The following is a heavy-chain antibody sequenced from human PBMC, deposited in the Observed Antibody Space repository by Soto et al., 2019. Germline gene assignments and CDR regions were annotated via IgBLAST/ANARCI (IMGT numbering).Heavy chain of an antibody. J-gene: IGHJ4*02. CDR1: GFTVSSNY. Sequence: EAQLVESGGGLVQPGGSLRLSCAASGFTVSSNYMSWVRQAPGKGLEWVSIVYSDGSTYYADSVKGRFTISRDNSKNTLYLQMNSLRVEDTAMYYCARDPDYYYDHWGQGTLVTVSS. CDR3: ARDPDYYYDH. CDR2: VYSDGST. D-gene: IGHD3-22*01. V-gene: IGHV3-66*01.